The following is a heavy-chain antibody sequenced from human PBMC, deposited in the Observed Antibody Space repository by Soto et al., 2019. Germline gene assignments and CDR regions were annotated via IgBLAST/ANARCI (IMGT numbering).Heavy chain of an antibody. V-gene: IGHV1-3*01. D-gene: IGHD5-18*01. CDR2: INAGNGNT. J-gene: IGHJ4*02. Sequence: ASVTVSCKASGYTFTSYAMHWVRQAPGQRLEWMGWINAGNGNTKYSQKFQGRVTITRDTSASTAYMELSSLRSEDTAVYYCARDTAMAPIDYWGQGTLVTVSS. CDR1: GYTFTSYA. CDR3: ARDTAMAPIDY.